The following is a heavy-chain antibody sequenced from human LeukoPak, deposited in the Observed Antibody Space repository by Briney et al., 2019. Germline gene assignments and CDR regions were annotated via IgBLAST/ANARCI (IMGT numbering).Heavy chain of an antibody. V-gene: IGHV4-34*01. J-gene: IGHJ5*02. CDR2: INHSGST. CDR3: ARYDIVTTNWFDP. Sequence: SETLSLTCAVYGGSFSGYYWSWIRQPPGKGLEWMGEINHSGSTNYNPSLKSRVTISVDTSKNQFSLKLSSVTAADTAVYYCARYDIVTTNWFDPWAQGTLVTVFS. CDR1: GGSFSGYY. D-gene: IGHD5-12*01.